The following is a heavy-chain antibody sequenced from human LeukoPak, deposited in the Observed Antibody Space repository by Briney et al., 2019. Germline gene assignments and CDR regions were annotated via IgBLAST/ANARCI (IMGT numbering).Heavy chain of an antibody. J-gene: IGHJ3*02. D-gene: IGHD2-21*02. CDR1: GGSINIKSYY. CDR3: ARDPMVGDESAFDI. CDR2: IYTSGSA. V-gene: IGHV4-61*02. Sequence: SETLSLTCTVSGGSINIKSYYWSWIRQPAGKGLEWIGRIYTSGSANYNPSLKSRVTMSVDTSKNQFSLKLSSVTAADTAVYYCARDPMVGDESAFDIWGQGTMVTVSS.